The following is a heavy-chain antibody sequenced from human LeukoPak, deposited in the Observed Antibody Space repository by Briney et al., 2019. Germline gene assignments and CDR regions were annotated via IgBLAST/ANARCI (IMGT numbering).Heavy chain of an antibody. CDR3: ARASSSYSDY. D-gene: IGHD3-22*01. J-gene: IGHJ4*02. CDR2: IYYSGST. V-gene: IGHV4-39*01. CDR1: GGSISSSSYD. Sequence: PSETLSLTCTVSGGSISSSSYDWGWIRQPPGKGLEWIGSIYYSGSTYYDPSLKSRVTISVDTSKNQFSLKLSSVTAADTAVYYCARASSSYSDYWGQGTLVTVSS.